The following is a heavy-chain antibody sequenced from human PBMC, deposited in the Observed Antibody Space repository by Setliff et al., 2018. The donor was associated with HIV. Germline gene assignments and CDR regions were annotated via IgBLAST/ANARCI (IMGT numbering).Heavy chain of an antibody. CDR1: GYSISSGYY. J-gene: IGHJ3*02. V-gene: IGHV4-38-2*01. CDR2: IYHSGST. CDR3: ARQYADPESGILDAFDI. Sequence: NPSETLSLTCAVSGYSISSGYYWGWIRQPPGKGLEWIGSIYHSGSTSYNPSLKSRVTISLDTSKNQFSLRLSSVTAADTAVYYCARQYADPESGILDAFDIWGQGTMGTVS. D-gene: IGHD1-26*01.